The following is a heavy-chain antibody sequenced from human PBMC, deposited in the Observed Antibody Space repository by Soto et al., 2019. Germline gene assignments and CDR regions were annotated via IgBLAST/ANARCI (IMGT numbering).Heavy chain of an antibody. CDR2: IYHSGST. CDR3: ARQPGAAAGKTHYYYYGMDV. D-gene: IGHD6-13*01. J-gene: IGHJ6*02. Sequence: TLSLTCAVSGGSVSSSSWWSWVRQPPGKGLEWIGEIYHSGSTNYNPSLKSRVTISVDKSKNQFSLKLSSVTAADTAVYYCARQPGAAAGKTHYYYYGMDVWGQGTTVTVSS. CDR1: GGSVSSSSW. V-gene: IGHV4-4*02.